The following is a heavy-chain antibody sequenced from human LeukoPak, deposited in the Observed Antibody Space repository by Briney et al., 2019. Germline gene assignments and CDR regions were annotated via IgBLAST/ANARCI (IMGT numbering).Heavy chain of an antibody. CDR1: GFTFSNYW. Sequence: GGSLRLSCAASGFTFSNYWMHWVRQAPGKGLVWVSRINSDGINTSYADSVKGRFTISRDNAKNTLYLQMNSLRAEDTAVYYCAKGGNPQDPFYFDYWGQGTLVTVSS. D-gene: IGHD4-23*01. CDR2: INSDGINT. CDR3: AKGGNPQDPFYFDY. J-gene: IGHJ4*02. V-gene: IGHV3-74*01.